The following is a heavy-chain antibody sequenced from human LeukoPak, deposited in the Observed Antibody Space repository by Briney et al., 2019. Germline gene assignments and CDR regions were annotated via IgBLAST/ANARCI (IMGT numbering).Heavy chain of an antibody. Sequence: GGSLRLSCAASGFTFSSYGMIWLRQAPGKGLEWISSISKGGTYIYYADSVEGRFTISRDNAKNSLYLQMNSLRAEDTAVYYCARDWNDVTGYWGQGTLVTVSS. CDR2: ISKGGTYI. CDR3: ARDWNDVTGY. CDR1: GFTFSSYG. V-gene: IGHV3-21*01. D-gene: IGHD1-1*01. J-gene: IGHJ4*02.